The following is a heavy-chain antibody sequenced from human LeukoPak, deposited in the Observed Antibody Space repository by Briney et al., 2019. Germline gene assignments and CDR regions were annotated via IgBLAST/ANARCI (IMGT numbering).Heavy chain of an antibody. Sequence: PGESLKLSCAASGFTFSGSTIHWVRQASGKGLEWVGRIRSKPNSYVTTYAASLKGRFIISRDDSKNTAYLQMSSLEIEDTAVYYCTGQAALVAAENWFDPWGQGTLVTVSS. D-gene: IGHD2-15*01. CDR1: GFTFSGST. V-gene: IGHV3-73*01. CDR3: TGQAALVAAENWFDP. J-gene: IGHJ5*02. CDR2: IRSKPNSYVT.